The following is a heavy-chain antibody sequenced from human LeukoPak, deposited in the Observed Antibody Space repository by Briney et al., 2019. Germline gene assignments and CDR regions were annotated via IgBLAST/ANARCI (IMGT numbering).Heavy chain of an antibody. D-gene: IGHD1-26*01. V-gene: IGHV3-23*01. CDR3: AKVSAVYFYYYMDV. CDR2: ISVSGGST. CDR1: GFSFSSYA. J-gene: IGHJ6*03. Sequence: TGGSLRLSCAASGFSFSSYAMSWVRQAPGKGLEWVSGISVSGGSTYYADSVKGRYTSSRDNSKNTLYLQMNSLRAEDTAVYYCAKVSAVYFYYYMDVWGKGTTVTVSS.